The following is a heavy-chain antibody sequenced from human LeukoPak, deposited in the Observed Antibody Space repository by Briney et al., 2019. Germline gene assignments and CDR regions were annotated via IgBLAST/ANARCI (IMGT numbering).Heavy chain of an antibody. CDR2: ISSSSGLI. Sequence: QPGGSLRLSCAASGFNFSTYSMNWVRQAPGKGLEWVSYISSSSGLIYYADSVKGRFTISRDNVKNSLSLQMNSLRAEDTAVYYCARDHNYYGSGSSHYYYYYMDVWGKGTTVTVSS. J-gene: IGHJ6*03. D-gene: IGHD3-10*01. V-gene: IGHV3-48*01. CDR3: ARDHNYYGSGSSHYYYYYMDV. CDR1: GFNFSTYS.